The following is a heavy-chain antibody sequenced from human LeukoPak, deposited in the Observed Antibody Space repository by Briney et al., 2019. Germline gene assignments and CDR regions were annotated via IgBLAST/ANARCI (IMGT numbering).Heavy chain of an antibody. CDR2: IYHSGST. J-gene: IGHJ4*02. Sequence: SGTLSLTCAVSGGSISSSNWWSWVRQPPGKGLEWIGEIYHSGSTNYNPSLKSRVTISVDRSKNQFSLKLSSVTAADTAVYYCARRDSSGYYFKDMDYWGQGTLVTVSS. CDR1: GGSISSSNW. CDR3: ARRDSSGYYFKDMDY. D-gene: IGHD3-22*01. V-gene: IGHV4-4*02.